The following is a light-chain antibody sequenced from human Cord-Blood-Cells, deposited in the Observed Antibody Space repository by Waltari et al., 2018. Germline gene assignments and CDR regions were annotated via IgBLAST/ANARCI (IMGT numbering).Light chain of an antibody. V-gene: IGLV2-23*01. CDR3: CSYAGSSTWV. Sequence: QSALTQPASVSGSPGQSITISCTGTSSDVGSYNLVSWSQQTPGKAPKLMIYEGSKRPSGVSNRFSGSKSGNTAALTISGLQAEDEADYYCCSYAGSSTWVFGGGTKLTVL. CDR2: EGS. J-gene: IGLJ3*02. CDR1: SSDVGSYNL.